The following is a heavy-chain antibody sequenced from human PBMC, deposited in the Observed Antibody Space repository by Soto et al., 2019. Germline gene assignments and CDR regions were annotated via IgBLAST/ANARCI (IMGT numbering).Heavy chain of an antibody. CDR1: GGSFSGYY. Sequence: QVQLQQWGAGLLKPSETLSLTCAVYGGSFSGYYWSWIRQPPGKGLEWIGEINHSGSTNYNPSLKSRVTISVDTSKNQFSLKLSSVTAADTAVYYYARLPPIFGVVYWFDPWGQGTLVTVSS. D-gene: IGHD3-3*01. V-gene: IGHV4-34*01. CDR3: ARLPPIFGVVYWFDP. J-gene: IGHJ5*02. CDR2: INHSGST.